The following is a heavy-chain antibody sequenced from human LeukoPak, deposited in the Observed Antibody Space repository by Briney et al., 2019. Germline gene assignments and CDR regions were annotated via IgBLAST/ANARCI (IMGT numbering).Heavy chain of an antibody. CDR3: ARASLAARRFLDY. J-gene: IGHJ4*02. D-gene: IGHD6-6*01. CDR2: ISSSSSYI. Sequence: GGSLRLSCAASGFTFSSYSMNWVRQAPGKGLEWVSSISSSSSYIHYADSVKGRFTISRDNAKNSLYLQMNSLRAEDTAVYYCARASLAARRFLDYWGQGTLVTVSS. V-gene: IGHV3-21*01. CDR1: GFTFSSYS.